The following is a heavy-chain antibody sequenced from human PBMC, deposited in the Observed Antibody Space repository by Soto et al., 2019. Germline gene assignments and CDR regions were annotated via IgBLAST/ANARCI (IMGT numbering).Heavy chain of an antibody. CDR1: GGTFSSYA. V-gene: IGHV1-69*01. Sequence: QVQLVQSGAEVKKPGSSVKVSCKASGGTFSSYAISWVRQAPGQGLEWMGGIIPIFGTANYAQKFQGRVTITADESTRTAYMELSSLRSEDTAVYYCARDLSATTVTSYYYYGMDVWGQGTTVTVSS. CDR3: ARDLSATTVTSYYYYGMDV. D-gene: IGHD4-4*01. CDR2: IIPIFGTA. J-gene: IGHJ6*02.